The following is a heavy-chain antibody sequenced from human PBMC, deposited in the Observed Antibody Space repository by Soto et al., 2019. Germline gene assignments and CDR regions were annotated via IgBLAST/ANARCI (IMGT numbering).Heavy chain of an antibody. CDR1: EFTFDDYA. D-gene: IGHD2-21*01. J-gene: IGHJ4*02. CDR2: ISWSSVYT. Sequence: PGGSLRLSCASSEFTFDDYAMHWVRQGPGKGLEWVAFISWSSVYTGYAGSVKGRFTISRDNAKSSLYLDMNSLRPEDTALYFCVKDKSLGGEASTYYFDFWGKGTLVTVS. CDR3: VKDKSLGGEASTYYFDF. V-gene: IGHV3-9*01.